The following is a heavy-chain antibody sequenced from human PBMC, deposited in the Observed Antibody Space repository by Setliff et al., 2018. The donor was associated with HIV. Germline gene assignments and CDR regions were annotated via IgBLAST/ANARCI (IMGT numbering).Heavy chain of an antibody. Sequence: SETLSLTCTVSGGSISSYSWGWIRQPPGKGPEWIGSITYSGSARYNPSLKSRVAISVDMSKNQFSLRVTSLTAADTAVYYCATNRVGNYPLDYWGRGTLVTVSS. J-gene: IGHJ4*02. V-gene: IGHV4-39*01. CDR3: ATNRVGNYPLDY. CDR1: GGSISSYS. D-gene: IGHD1-7*01. CDR2: ITYSGSA.